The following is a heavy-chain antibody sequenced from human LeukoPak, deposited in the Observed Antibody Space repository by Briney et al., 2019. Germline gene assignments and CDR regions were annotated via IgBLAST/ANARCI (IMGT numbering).Heavy chain of an antibody. V-gene: IGHV1-46*01. CDR1: GYIFTSYY. Sequence: ASVKVSCKASGYIFTSYYMLWVRQAPGQGLEWMGIINPSGGSTSYAQKFQGRVTMTTDTSTSTAYMELRSLRSDDTAVYYCARARMLGPYYYYYYYMDVWGKGTTVTVSS. D-gene: IGHD1-26*01. CDR3: ARARMLGPYYYYYYYMDV. CDR2: INPSGGST. J-gene: IGHJ6*03.